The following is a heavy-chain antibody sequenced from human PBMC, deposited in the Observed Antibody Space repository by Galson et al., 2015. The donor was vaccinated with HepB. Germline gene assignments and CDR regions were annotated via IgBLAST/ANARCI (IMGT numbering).Heavy chain of an antibody. D-gene: IGHD2-8*01. J-gene: IGHJ5*02. CDR3: ARAPGVSYYASAYNWFDP. CDR1: GFTFSSYW. CDR2: INSDGSST. Sequence: SLRLSCAASGFTFSSYWMHWVRQAPGKGLVWVSRINSDGSSTSYADSVKGRFTISRDNAKNTLYLQMNSLRAEDTAVYYCARAPGVSYYASAYNWFDPWGQGTLVTVSS. V-gene: IGHV3-74*01.